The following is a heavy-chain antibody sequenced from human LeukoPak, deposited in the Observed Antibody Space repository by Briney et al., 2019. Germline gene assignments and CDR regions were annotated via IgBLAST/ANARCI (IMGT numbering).Heavy chain of an antibody. CDR2: IYYSGST. CDR3: ARGEYSSSWYAAYFDY. V-gene: IGHV4-59*11. D-gene: IGHD6-13*01. J-gene: IGHJ4*02. CDR1: GGSISSHY. Sequence: SETLSLTCTVSGGSISSHYWSWIRQPPGKGLEWIGYIYYSGSTNYNPSLKSRVTISVDTSKNQFSLKLSSVTAADTAVYYCARGEYSSSWYAAYFDYWGQGTLVTVSS.